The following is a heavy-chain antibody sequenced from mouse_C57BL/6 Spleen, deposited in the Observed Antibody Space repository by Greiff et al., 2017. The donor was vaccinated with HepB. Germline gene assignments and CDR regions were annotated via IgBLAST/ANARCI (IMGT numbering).Heavy chain of an antibody. CDR3: ARSYDYGQGFDY. CDR1: GYSITSGYY. Sequence: DVKLQESGPGLVKPSQSLSLTCSVTGYSITSGYYWNWIRQFPGNKLEWMGYISYDGSNNYNPSLKNRISITRDTSKNQFFLKLNSVTTEDTATYYCARSYDYGQGFDYWGQGTTLTVSS. D-gene: IGHD2-4*01. V-gene: IGHV3-6*01. J-gene: IGHJ2*01. CDR2: ISYDGSN.